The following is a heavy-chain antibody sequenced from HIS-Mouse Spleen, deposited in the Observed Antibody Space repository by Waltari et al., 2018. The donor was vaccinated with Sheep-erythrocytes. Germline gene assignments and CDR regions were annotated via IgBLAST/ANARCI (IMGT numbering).Heavy chain of an antibody. V-gene: IGHV1-69*04. CDR1: GGTFSSYA. CDR3: AQTGATTPHFDY. D-gene: IGHD1-26*01. J-gene: IGHJ4*02. Sequence: QVQLVQSGAEVKKPGSSVKVSCKASGGTFSSYAISWVRQAPGQGLEWMGRHSPILGIANYAQKFQGRVTITADKSTSTAYMELSSLRSEDTAVYYCAQTGATTPHFDYWGQGTLVTVSS. CDR2: HSPILGIA.